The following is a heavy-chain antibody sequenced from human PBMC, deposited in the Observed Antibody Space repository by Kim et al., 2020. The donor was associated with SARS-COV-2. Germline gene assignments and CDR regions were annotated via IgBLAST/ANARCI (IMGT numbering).Heavy chain of an antibody. CDR1: GFTVSSNY. CDR2: IYSGGST. J-gene: IGHJ3*02. CDR3: ARGRFGDGPDPSDAFDI. Sequence: GGSLRLSCAASGFTVSSNYMSWVRQAPGKGLEWVSVIYSGGSTYYADSVKGRFTISRDNSKNTLYLQMNSLRAEDTAVYYCARGRFGDGPDPSDAFDIWGQGTMVIVSS. V-gene: IGHV3-66*01. D-gene: IGHD3-10*01.